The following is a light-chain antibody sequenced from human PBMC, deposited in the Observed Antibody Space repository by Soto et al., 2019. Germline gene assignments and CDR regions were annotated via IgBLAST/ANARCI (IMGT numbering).Light chain of an antibody. CDR2: DAS. CDR3: QQYGSSLPWT. V-gene: IGKV3-20*01. J-gene: IGKJ1*01. Sequence: EFVLTQSPGTLSLSPGERATLSCRASQTVRNNYLAWYQQKPGQAPRLLIYDASSRATGIPDRFSGSGSGTDFSLTISRLEPEDFALYYCQQYGSSLPWTFGQGTKVDIK. CDR1: QTVRNNY.